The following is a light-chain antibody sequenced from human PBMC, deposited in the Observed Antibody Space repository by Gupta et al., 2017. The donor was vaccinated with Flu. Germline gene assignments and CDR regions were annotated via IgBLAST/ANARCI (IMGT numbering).Light chain of an antibody. V-gene: IGKV3-20*01. CDR2: GKS. Sequence: EIVLTQSPGALSLSPGDRATLSCRASQRVSSNYVAWYQHKPGQAPRLLTYGKSNRAPGVPARFSGSGSGTDFTLTISGLEPDDFAVYYCQQGDSSPRTFGQGTKVEVK. J-gene: IGKJ1*01. CDR3: QQGDSSPRT. CDR1: QRVSSNY.